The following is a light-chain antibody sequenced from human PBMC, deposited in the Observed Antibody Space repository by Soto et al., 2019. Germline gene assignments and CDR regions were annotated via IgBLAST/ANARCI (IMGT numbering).Light chain of an antibody. CDR2: EVS. CDR1: SSDVGPYNL. Sequence: QSALSQSASVSGSPGQSITISCTGTSSDVGPYNLVSWYQQHPGKAPKLIIYEVSERPSGVSNRFSGSKSGNTASLTISGLQADDEADYYCCSYAGRNTFVFGLGTKLTVL. CDR3: CSYAGRNTFV. J-gene: IGLJ1*01. V-gene: IGLV2-23*02.